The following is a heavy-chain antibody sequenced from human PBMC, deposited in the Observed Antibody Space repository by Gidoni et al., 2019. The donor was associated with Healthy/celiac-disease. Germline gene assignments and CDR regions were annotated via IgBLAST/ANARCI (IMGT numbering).Heavy chain of an antibody. J-gene: IGHJ6*02. D-gene: IGHD3-16*01. Sequence: QVQLVESGGGVVQPGRSLRLSCAASGFNFSSYGMHWVRQAPGKGLEWVAVIWYDGSNKYYADSVKGRFTISRDNSKNTLYLQMNSLRAEDTAVYYCARYEAYDYYYYGMDVWGQGTTVTVSS. V-gene: IGHV3-33*01. CDR3: ARYEAYDYYYYGMDV. CDR1: GFNFSSYG. CDR2: IWYDGSNK.